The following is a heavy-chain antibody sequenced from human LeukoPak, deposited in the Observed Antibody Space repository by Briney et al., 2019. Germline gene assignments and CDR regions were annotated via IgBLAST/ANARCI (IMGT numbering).Heavy chain of an antibody. CDR1: GFTFDDYA. Sequence: GGSLRLSCSASGFTFDDYAVSWFRQAPGKGLEWVGFIRSKAFGGTPEYAVSVRGRFTISRDDSKSIAYLQMNSLKTEDTAVYYCTRNTVTVHFDYWSQGTLVTVSS. D-gene: IGHD4-17*01. V-gene: IGHV3-49*03. CDR3: TRNTVTVHFDY. J-gene: IGHJ4*02. CDR2: IRSKAFGGTP.